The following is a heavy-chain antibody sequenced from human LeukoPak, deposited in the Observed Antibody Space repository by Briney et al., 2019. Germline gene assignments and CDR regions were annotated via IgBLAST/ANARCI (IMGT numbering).Heavy chain of an antibody. D-gene: IGHD3-16*01. CDR2: IKKDGSEK. Sequence: GGSLRPSCAASGFTFNSYWMSWVRQAPGKGLEWVANIKKDGSEKNYVDSVKGRFTISRDNAKNSLYLQMDSLRAEDTAVYYCARFISLGAWGQGTLVTVSS. V-gene: IGHV3-7*01. CDR3: ARFISLGA. CDR1: GFTFNSYW. J-gene: IGHJ5*02.